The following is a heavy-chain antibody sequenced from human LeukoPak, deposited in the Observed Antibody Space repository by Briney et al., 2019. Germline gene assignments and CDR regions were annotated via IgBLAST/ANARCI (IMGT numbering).Heavy chain of an antibody. Sequence: SETLSLTCTVSGYSISSGYYWGWIRQPPGKGLEWIGSIYHSGSTYYNPSLKSRVTISVDTSKNQFSLKLSSVTAADTAVYYCARDMVRGVPYAFDIWGQGTMVTVSS. V-gene: IGHV4-38-2*02. CDR1: GYSISSGYY. CDR3: ARDMVRGVPYAFDI. CDR2: IYHSGST. J-gene: IGHJ3*02. D-gene: IGHD3-10*01.